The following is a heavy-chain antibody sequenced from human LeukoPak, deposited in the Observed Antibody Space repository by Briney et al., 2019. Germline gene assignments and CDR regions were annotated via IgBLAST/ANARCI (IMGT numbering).Heavy chain of an antibody. CDR1: GGTFSSYA. CDR3: ARQAYSSGWYTSCYFDY. CDR2: IIPIFGTA. V-gene: IGHV1-69*01. Sequence: ASVKVSCKASGGTFSSYAISWERQAPGQGLEWMGGIIPIFGTANYAQKFQGRVTITADESTSTAYMELSSLRSEDTAVYYCARQAYSSGWYTSCYFDYWGQGTLVTVSS. J-gene: IGHJ4*02. D-gene: IGHD6-19*01.